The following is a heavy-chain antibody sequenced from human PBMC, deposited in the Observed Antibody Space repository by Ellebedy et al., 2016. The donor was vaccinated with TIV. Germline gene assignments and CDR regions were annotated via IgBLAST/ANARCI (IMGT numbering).Heavy chain of an antibody. CDR2: FYSSGST. Sequence: SETLSLTXTVSGGSISSYYWSWIRQPAGKGLEWIGRFYSSGSTNYNPSLKSRVTISVDTSKNQFSLKLSSVTAADTAVYYCARGVVVVVVAATLTYYYYMDVWGKGTTVTVSS. CDR1: GGSISSYY. V-gene: IGHV4-4*07. J-gene: IGHJ6*03. CDR3: ARGVVVVVVAATLTYYYYMDV. D-gene: IGHD2-15*01.